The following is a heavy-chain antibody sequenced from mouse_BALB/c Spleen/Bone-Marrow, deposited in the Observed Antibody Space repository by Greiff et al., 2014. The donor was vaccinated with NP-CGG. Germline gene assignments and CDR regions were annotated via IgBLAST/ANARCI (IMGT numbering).Heavy chain of an antibody. Sequence: EVQLVESAGGLVQPGGSLRLSCTTSGFTFTDYFMTWVRQPPGKALEWLGFIRNKPNGYTTEYNPSVKGRFTISRDNSQGILYLQMNTLRAEDSAIYYCARDYSGYFDFWGQGTTLTVSS. CDR2: IRNKPNGYTT. CDR3: ARDYSGYFDF. V-gene: IGHV7-3*02. CDR1: GFTFTDYF. D-gene: IGHD5-1*01. J-gene: IGHJ2*01.